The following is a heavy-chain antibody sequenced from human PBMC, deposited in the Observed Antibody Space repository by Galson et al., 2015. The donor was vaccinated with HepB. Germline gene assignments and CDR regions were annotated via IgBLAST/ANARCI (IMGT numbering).Heavy chain of an antibody. J-gene: IGHJ5*02. D-gene: IGHD6-19*01. CDR1: GFTFSSYS. CDR3: ARDLTIAVAGTHL. V-gene: IGHV3-48*01. Sequence: SLRLSCAASGFTFSSYSMNWVRQAPGKGLEWVSYISSSSSTIYYADSVKGRFTISRDNAKNSLYLQMNSLRAEDTAVYYCARDLTIAVAGTHLWGQGTLVTVSP. CDR2: ISSSSSTI.